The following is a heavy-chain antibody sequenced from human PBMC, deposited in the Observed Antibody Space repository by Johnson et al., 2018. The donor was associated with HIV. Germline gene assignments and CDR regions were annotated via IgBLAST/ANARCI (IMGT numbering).Heavy chain of an antibody. V-gene: IGHV3-53*01. CDR2: FYSGSNT. CDR1: GFSISSNY. CDR3: TTMSALWFGDLHVFGDGFDI. D-gene: IGHD3-10*01. Sequence: MLLVESGGGLIQPGGSLRLSCKASGFSISSNYMSWVRQPPGKGLEWVSVFYSGSNTYYADSVKGRFTISRDNSNNTLYLQMNSLRAEDTAVYYCTTMSALWFGDLHVFGDGFDIWGQGTMVTVSS. J-gene: IGHJ3*02.